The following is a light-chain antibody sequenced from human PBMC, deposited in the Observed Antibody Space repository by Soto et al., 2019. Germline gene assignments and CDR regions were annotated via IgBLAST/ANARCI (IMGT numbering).Light chain of an antibody. CDR3: QQYNNWPVP. Sequence: EVVMTQYTATLSVSPGERATLSCRASQSVSSNLAWYQQKPGQAPRLLIYGASTRATAIPARFSGSGSGTEFTLTISSLQSEDFAVYYCQQYNNWPVPFGQVTMVAIK. J-gene: IGKJ1*01. CDR2: GAS. CDR1: QSVSSN. V-gene: IGKV3-15*01.